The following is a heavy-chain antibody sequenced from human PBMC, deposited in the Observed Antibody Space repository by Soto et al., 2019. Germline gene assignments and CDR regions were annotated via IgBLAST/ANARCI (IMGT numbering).Heavy chain of an antibody. V-gene: IGHV1-18*01. J-gene: IGHJ4*02. Sequence: QVQLVQSGVEVKKPGASVKVSCKASGYTFTNYAISRVRQAPGRGLEWMGWVNTYNGNPNYAQIFQGRVTMTTDTSTGTAYMELRSLKSDDSAVYYGARDSQYSTDWQRFDSWGQGTLVTVSS. CDR2: VNTYNGNP. CDR1: GYTFTNYA. CDR3: ARDSQYSTDWQRFDS. D-gene: IGHD6-6*01.